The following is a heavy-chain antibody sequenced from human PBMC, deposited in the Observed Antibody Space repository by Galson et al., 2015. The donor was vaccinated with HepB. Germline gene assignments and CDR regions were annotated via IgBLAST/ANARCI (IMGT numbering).Heavy chain of an antibody. CDR1: GFTFSSYA. Sequence: SLRLSCAASGFTFSSYAMHWVRQAPGKGLEWVAVISYDGSNKYYADSVKGRFTISRDNSKNTLYLQMNSLRAEDTAVYYCARVRIAAEFFDYWGQGTLVTVSS. D-gene: IGHD6-13*01. V-gene: IGHV3-30-3*01. J-gene: IGHJ4*02. CDR2: ISYDGSNK. CDR3: ARVRIAAEFFDY.